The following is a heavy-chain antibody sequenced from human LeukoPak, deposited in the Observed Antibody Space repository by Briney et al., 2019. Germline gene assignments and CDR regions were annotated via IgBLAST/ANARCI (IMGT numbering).Heavy chain of an antibody. V-gene: IGHV4-34*01. J-gene: IGHJ5*02. CDR3: AREGSGWYRGTRNNWFDP. Sequence: SETLSLTCAVYGGSSSGYYWSWIRQPPGKGLEWIGEINHSGSTNYNPSLKSRVTISVDTSKNQFSLKLSSVTAADTAVYYCAREGSGWYRGTRNNWFDPWGQGTLVTVSS. CDR1: GGSSSGYY. D-gene: IGHD6-19*01. CDR2: INHSGST.